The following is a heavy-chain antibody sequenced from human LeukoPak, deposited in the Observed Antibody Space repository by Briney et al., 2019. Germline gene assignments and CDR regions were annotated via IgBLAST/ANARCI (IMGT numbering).Heavy chain of an antibody. J-gene: IGHJ3*02. CDR1: GYTFTGYY. CDR2: INPNSGGT. CDR3: ARVYPGSNDAFDI. Sequence: ASVKVSCKASGYTFTGYYMHWVRQAPGQGLEWMGWINPNSGGTNYAQKFQGRVTMTKDTSISTAYMELSRLRSDDTAVYYCARVYPGSNDAFDIWGQGTMVTVSS. D-gene: IGHD1-26*01. V-gene: IGHV1-2*02.